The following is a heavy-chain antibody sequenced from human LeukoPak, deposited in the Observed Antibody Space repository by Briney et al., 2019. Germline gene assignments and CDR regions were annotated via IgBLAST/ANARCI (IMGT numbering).Heavy chain of an antibody. D-gene: IGHD5-24*01. V-gene: IGHV1-46*01. CDR1: GYTFTSYY. CDR3: ATDRGYNAFDY. Sequence: GASVKVSCKASGYTFTSYYMHWVRQAPGQGLEWMGIINPSGGSTSYAQKFQGRVTMTRDMSTSTVYMELSSLRSEDTAVYYCATDRGYNAFDYWGQGTLVTVSS. J-gene: IGHJ4*02. CDR2: INPSGGST.